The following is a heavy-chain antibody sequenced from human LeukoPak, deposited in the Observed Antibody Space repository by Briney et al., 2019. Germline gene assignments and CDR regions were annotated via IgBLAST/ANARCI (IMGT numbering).Heavy chain of an antibody. D-gene: IGHD6-25*01. CDR1: GFTFSSFY. V-gene: IGHV3-30*02. J-gene: IGHJ2*01. CDR3: AKDPVRGYYWYFDL. CDR2: IRYDGSNK. Sequence: GGSLRLSCAASGFTFSSFYMHWVRQAPGKGLEWVAFIRYDGSNKYYADSVKGRFTISRDNSKNTLYLQMNSLRAEDTAVYYCAKDPVRGYYWYFDLWGRGTLVTVSS.